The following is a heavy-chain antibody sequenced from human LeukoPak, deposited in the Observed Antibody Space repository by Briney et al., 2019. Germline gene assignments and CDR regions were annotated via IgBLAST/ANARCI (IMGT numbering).Heavy chain of an antibody. CDR1: GGSISSGDYY. V-gene: IGHV4-30-4*01. J-gene: IGHJ5*02. Sequence: SETLSLTCTVSGGSISSGDYYWSWIRQPPGKGLEWIGYIYYSGSSYYNPSLKSRVTISVDTSKNQFSLKLSSVTAADTAAYYCARATNNWFDPWGQGTLVTVSS. CDR3: ARATNNWFDP. D-gene: IGHD4-11*01. CDR2: IYYSGSS.